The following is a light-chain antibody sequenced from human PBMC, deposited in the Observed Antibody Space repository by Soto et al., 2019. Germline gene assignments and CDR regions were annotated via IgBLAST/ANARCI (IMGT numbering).Light chain of an antibody. CDR2: WAS. Sequence: DIVLTQSPDSLAVSLGERATINCKSSQSVLYTSNNKNYLAWYQQKPGQPPKLLIYWASTRESGVPDRFSGSGSGTDFTLTISSLQAEDVAVYYCQQYSGTPPMYTFGQGTKLEIK. V-gene: IGKV4-1*01. J-gene: IGKJ2*01. CDR1: QSVLYTSNNKNY. CDR3: QQYSGTPPMYT.